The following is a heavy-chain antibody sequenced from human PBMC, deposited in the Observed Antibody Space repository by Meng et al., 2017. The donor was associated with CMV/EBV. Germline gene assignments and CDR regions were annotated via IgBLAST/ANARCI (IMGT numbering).Heavy chain of an antibody. CDR3: ARGLVTYYDFWIGNHKTNWFDP. CDR2: ISSSGSTI. Sequence: EGSLRLSCAASGFTFSSYEMNWVRQAPGKGLEWVSYISSSGSTIYYADSVKGRFTISRDNAKNSLYLQMNSLRAEDTAVYYCARGLVTYYDFWIGNHKTNWFDPWGQGTLVTVSS. D-gene: IGHD3-3*01. CDR1: GFTFSSYE. V-gene: IGHV3-48*03. J-gene: IGHJ5*02.